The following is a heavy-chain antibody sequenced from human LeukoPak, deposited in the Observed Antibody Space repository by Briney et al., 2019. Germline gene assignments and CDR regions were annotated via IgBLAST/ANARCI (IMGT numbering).Heavy chain of an antibody. Sequence: GGSLRLSCAASGFTFSTYSMNWVRQAPGKGLEWVSSISSSSTYIYHADSVKGRFTISRDNAKKSLYPQMNSLRAEDTAVYYCARELQDAFDIWGQGTMVIVSS. CDR3: ARELQDAFDI. V-gene: IGHV3-21*01. D-gene: IGHD4-11*01. J-gene: IGHJ3*02. CDR1: GFTFSTYS. CDR2: ISSSSTYI.